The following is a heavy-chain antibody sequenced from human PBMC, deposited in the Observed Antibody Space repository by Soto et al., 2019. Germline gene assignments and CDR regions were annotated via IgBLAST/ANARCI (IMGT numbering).Heavy chain of an antibody. CDR3: AREGAYSSSWYSYYFDY. V-gene: IGHV1-69*01. J-gene: IGHJ4*02. D-gene: IGHD6-13*01. Sequence: QVQLVQSGAEVKKPGSSVKVSCKASGGTFSSYAISWVRQAPGQGREWMGGIIPIFGTANYAQKFQGRVTISADESTSTAYMELRSLRSQDTAVYYCAREGAYSSSWYSYYFDYWGQGTLVTVSS. CDR2: IIPIFGTA. CDR1: GGTFSSYA.